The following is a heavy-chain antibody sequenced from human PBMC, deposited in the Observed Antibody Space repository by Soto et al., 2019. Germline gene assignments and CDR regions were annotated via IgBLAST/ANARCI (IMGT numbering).Heavy chain of an antibody. CDR3: ARDERVQGYYYYMDV. CDR2: IYYSGST. V-gene: IGHV4-31*03. J-gene: IGHJ6*03. Sequence: SETLSLTCTVSGGSISSGGYYWSWIRQHPGKGLEWIGYIYYSGSTYYNPSLKSRVTISVDTSKNQFSLKLSSVTAADTAVYYCARDERVQGYYYYMDVWGKGTTVTVSS. CDR1: GGSISSGGYY. D-gene: IGHD3-10*01.